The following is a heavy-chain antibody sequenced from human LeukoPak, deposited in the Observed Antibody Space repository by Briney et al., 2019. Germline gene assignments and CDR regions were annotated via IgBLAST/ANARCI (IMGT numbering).Heavy chain of an antibody. CDR2: ISGLGDST. J-gene: IGHJ4*02. V-gene: IGHV3-23*01. CDR3: AKGPAKYSGYDYFEY. Sequence: RPGGSLRLSCAASGFSFSSFAMSWVRQAPEKGLEWVSVISGLGDSTNYAESVKGRFTISRDNSKNTVYLLMNSLRGEDTAVYYCAKGPAKYSGYDYFEYWGQGTLVTHSS. CDR1: GFSFSSFA. D-gene: IGHD5-12*01.